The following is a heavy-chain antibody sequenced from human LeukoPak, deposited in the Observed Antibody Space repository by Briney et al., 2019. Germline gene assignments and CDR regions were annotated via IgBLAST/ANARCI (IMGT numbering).Heavy chain of an antibody. CDR2: ISYDGSNK. J-gene: IGHJ6*02. V-gene: IGHV3-30*18. CDR3: AKDRAGDYGYYYYGMDV. CDR1: GFTFSSYG. D-gene: IGHD4-17*01. Sequence: GGSRRLSCAASGFTFSSYGMHWVRQAPGKGLEWVAVISYDGSNKYYADSVKGRFTISRDNSKNTLYLQMNSLRAEDTAVYYCAKDRAGDYGYYYYGMDVWGQGTMVTVSS.